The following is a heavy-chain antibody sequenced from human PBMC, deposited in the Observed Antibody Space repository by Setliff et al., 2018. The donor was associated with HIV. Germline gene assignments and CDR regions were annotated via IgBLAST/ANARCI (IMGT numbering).Heavy chain of an antibody. Sequence: ASVKVSCKASATFTNVDIHWLRRATGQGLEWMGWMNPNRGVSGYGQKFQGRVTMTRDTSISTAYMELSSLTSEDTAVYYCARGKGVGGVIITGGLDVWGKGTTVTVSS. V-gene: IGHV1-8*01. CDR3: ARGKGVGGVIITGGLDV. J-gene: IGHJ6*04. D-gene: IGHD3-10*01. CDR1: ATFTNVD. CDR2: MNPNRGVS.